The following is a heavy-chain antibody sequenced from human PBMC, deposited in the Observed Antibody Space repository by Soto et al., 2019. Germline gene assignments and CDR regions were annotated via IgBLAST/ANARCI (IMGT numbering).Heavy chain of an antibody. J-gene: IGHJ4*02. CDR1: GFTFSSYA. CDR3: AREQLVPAGYYFDY. Sequence: QVQLVESGGGVVQPGRSLRLSCAASGFTFSSYAMHWVRQAPGKGLEWVAVISYDGSNKYYADSVKGRFTISRDNSKNTLYLQMNSLRAEDTAVYYCAREQLVPAGYYFDYWGQGTLVTVSS. D-gene: IGHD6-6*01. V-gene: IGHV3-30-3*01. CDR2: ISYDGSNK.